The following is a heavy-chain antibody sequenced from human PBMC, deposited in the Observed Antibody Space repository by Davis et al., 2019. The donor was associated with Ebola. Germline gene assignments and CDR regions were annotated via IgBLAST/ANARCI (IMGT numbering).Heavy chain of an antibody. CDR3: ARYFWSGYPPYYYYMDV. CDR2: IYYSGST. J-gene: IGHJ6*03. V-gene: IGHV4-59*01. D-gene: IGHD3-3*01. Sequence: ESLKISCAASGFTFSNYWMSWIRQPPGKGLEWIGYIYYSGSTKYNPSLKSRVTVSVDTSKNQFSLKLSSVTAADTAVYYCARYFWSGYPPYYYYMDVWGKGTTVTVPS. CDR1: GFTFSNYW.